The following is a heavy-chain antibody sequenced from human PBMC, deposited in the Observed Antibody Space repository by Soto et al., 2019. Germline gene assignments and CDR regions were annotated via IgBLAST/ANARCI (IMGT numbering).Heavy chain of an antibody. V-gene: IGHV3-15*05. Sequence: EVQLVESGGGLVKPGGSLRLSCAASGFTFSNAWMSWVRQTPGKGLEWVGRIKKKSDGGTTLYAAPVKGRFIISRYDSENMLSMQMSSLNADDTGVYYCVTKGFIYGYHALDSWGHGTLVTVSS. CDR2: IKKKSDGGTT. CDR3: VTKGFIYGYHALDS. CDR1: GFTFSNAW. J-gene: IGHJ5*01. D-gene: IGHD5-18*01.